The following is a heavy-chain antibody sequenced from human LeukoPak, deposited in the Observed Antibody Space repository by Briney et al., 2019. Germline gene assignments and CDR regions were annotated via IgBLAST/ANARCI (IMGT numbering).Heavy chain of an antibody. Sequence: ASVKVSCKASGYNLRSYGISWVRQAPGQGLEWVGWISAYNGNTNYAQKLQGRVTMTTDTSTSTAYMEPRSLRSDDTAVYYCARMGVATMVRGVIDPTFDYWGQGTLVTVSS. CDR3: ARMGVATMVRGVIDPTFDY. CDR1: GYNLRSYG. J-gene: IGHJ4*02. V-gene: IGHV1-18*01. CDR2: ISAYNGNT. D-gene: IGHD3-10*01.